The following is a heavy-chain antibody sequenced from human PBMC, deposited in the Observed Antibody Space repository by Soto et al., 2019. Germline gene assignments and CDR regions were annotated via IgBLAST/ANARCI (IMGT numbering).Heavy chain of an antibody. Sequence: SETLSLTCTVSCDSIVSGQHYWGWVRQSPGKGLEWIGSIYYSVATYTNPSLRGRLTISSDMPKNQFFLTLRSVTAADTAVYYCARVAIVVLDQRAPRKGRLNWFDPWGPGTLVTVSS. V-gene: IGHV4-39*02. CDR2: IYYSVAT. CDR1: CDSIVSGQHY. CDR3: ARVAIVVLDQRAPRKGRLNWFDP. D-gene: IGHD1-26*01. J-gene: IGHJ5*02.